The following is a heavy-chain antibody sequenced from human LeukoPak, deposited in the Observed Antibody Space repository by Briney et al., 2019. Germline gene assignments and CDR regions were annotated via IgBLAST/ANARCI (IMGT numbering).Heavy chain of an antibody. CDR2: ISGSGGST. CDR1: GFTFSSYA. Sequence: PGGSLRLSCAASGFTFSSYAMSWVRQAPGKGLEWVSAISGSGGSTYYADSVKGRFTISRDNSKNTLYLQMNSLRAEDTAVYYCAKDIQGSSLRFLERLLFAWDYWGQGTLVTVSS. V-gene: IGHV3-23*01. J-gene: IGHJ4*02. CDR3: AKDIQGSSLRFLERLLFAWDY. D-gene: IGHD3-3*01.